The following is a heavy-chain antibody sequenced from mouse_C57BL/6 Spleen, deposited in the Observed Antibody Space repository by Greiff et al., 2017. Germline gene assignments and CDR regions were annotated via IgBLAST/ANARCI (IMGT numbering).Heavy chain of an antibody. CDR3: ASNYGSSPLYAMDY. D-gene: IGHD1-1*01. CDR2: INPNYGTT. J-gene: IGHJ4*01. V-gene: IGHV1-39*01. CDR1: GYSFTDYN. Sequence: VQLKQSGPELVKPGASVKISCKASGYSFTDYNMNWVKQSNGKSLEWIGVINPNYGTTSYNQKFKGKATLTVDQSSSTAYMQLNSLTSEDSAVYYCASNYGSSPLYAMDYWGQGTSVTVSS.